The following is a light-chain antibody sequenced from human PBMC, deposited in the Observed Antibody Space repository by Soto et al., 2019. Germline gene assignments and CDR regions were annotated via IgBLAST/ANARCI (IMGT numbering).Light chain of an antibody. CDR2: DVS. CDR3: SSYTSSSTPL. CDR1: SRDVGGYNY. J-gene: IGLJ2*01. V-gene: IGLV2-14*01. Sequence: QSALTPPASVSGSPGQSSTISCTGTSRDVGGYNYVSWYQQHPGKAPKRMIYDVSNRPSGVSNRFSGSKSGNTSSLTISGRHARDEADYYCSSYTSSSTPLFGGGSTLTVL.